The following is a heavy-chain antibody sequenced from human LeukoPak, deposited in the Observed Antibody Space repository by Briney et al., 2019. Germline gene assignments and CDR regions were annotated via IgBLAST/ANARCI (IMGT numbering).Heavy chain of an antibody. CDR2: ISYDGSNK. J-gene: IGHJ5*02. CDR3: ARDVRDCSGGSCDAWFDP. D-gene: IGHD2-15*01. V-gene: IGHV3-30-3*01. CDR1: GFTFSSYA. Sequence: GGSLRLSCAASGFTFSSYAMHWVRQAPGKGLEWVAVISYDGSNKYYADSVKGRFTISRDNSKNTLYLQMNSLRAEDTAVYYCARDVRDCSGGSCDAWFDPWGQGTLVTVSS.